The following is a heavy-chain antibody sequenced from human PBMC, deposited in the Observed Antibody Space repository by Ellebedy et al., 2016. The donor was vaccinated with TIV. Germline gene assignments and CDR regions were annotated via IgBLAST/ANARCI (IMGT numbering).Heavy chain of an antibody. V-gene: IGHV3-7*03. CDR3: ARTYYYDSSGYYLAY. CDR1: GFTFRDYA. J-gene: IGHJ4*02. CDR2: IKQDGSEK. Sequence: PGGSLRLSCASSGFTFRDYAINWFRQAPGKGLEWVANIKQDGSEKYYVDSVKGRFTISRDNAKNSLYLQMNSLRAEDTAVYYCARTYYYDSSGYYLAYWGQGTLVTVSS. D-gene: IGHD3-22*01.